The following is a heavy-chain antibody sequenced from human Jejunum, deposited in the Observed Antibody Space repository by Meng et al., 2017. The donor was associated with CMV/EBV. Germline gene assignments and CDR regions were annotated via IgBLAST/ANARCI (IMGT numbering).Heavy chain of an antibody. Sequence: GLTFSDVAMGCVRQAPGKGLGWVAVISASGVTTDYADSVKGRFAISRDNSRTPLYLQMNSLRAEDTALYYCAKLRAARGWGDAFDFWGQGTMVTVSS. CDR2: ISASGVTT. D-gene: IGHD6-25*01. J-gene: IGHJ3*01. CDR3: AKLRAARGWGDAFDF. CDR1: GLTFSDVA. V-gene: IGHV3-23*01.